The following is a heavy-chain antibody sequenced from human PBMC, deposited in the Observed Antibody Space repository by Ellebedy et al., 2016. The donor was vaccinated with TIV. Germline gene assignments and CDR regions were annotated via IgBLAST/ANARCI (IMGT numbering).Heavy chain of an antibody. Sequence: PGGSLRLSCEASGFTFSSYEMNWVRQAAGKGLEWVAYISRRADTLYYADSVKGRFTISRDDAQNSLVLQMNSLRAEDTAVYYCARDGYCSATSCFFHYAMDVWGQGTAVTVSS. D-gene: IGHD2-2*03. CDR2: ISRRADTL. V-gene: IGHV3-48*03. J-gene: IGHJ6*02. CDR1: GFTFSSYE. CDR3: ARDGYCSATSCFFHYAMDV.